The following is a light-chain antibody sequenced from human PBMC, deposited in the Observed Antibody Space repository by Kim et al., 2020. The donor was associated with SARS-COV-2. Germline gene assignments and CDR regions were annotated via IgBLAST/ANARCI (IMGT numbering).Light chain of an antibody. CDR1: SSNIGAGYD. J-gene: IGLJ2*01. V-gene: IGLV1-40*01. CDR3: QSYDSSLSGSRV. CDR2: GNS. Sequence: VTTSCTWSSSNIGAGYDVHWYQQLPGTAPQLLIYGNSNRPSGVPDRFSGSKSGTSASLAITGLQAEDETGYYCQSYDSSLSGSRVFGGGTQLTVL.